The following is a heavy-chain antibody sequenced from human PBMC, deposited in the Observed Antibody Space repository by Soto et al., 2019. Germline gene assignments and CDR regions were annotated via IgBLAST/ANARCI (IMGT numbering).Heavy chain of an antibody. D-gene: IGHD2-15*01. CDR1: GITFTYAW. CDR3: ANIGDLPPNDVFST. V-gene: IGHV3-15*01. Sequence: EVQLVESGGGLVNPGGSLRLSCAASGITFTYAWMTWVRQAPGRGLEWVGRVKSEAGGGTIDYAAPVKGRFTISRDDSRSMLYLQISSPKSEYTAVYYCANIGDLPPNDVFSTGGQGTVVTVSS. J-gene: IGHJ3*01. CDR2: VKSEAGGGTI.